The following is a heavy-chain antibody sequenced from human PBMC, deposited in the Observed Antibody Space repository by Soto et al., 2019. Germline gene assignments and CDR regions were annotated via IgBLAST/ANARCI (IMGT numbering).Heavy chain of an antibody. CDR1: GGTFISYA. V-gene: IGHV1-69*13. Sequence: SVKVSCKASGGTFISYAISLLLQAPVQVLEWMGGIIPIFGTANYAQKFQGRVTITADESTSTAYMELSSLRSEDTAVYYCASSIFGVVEGPKYYYYGMDVWGQGTTVTVSS. D-gene: IGHD3-3*01. CDR3: ASSIFGVVEGPKYYYYGMDV. CDR2: IIPIFGTA. J-gene: IGHJ6*02.